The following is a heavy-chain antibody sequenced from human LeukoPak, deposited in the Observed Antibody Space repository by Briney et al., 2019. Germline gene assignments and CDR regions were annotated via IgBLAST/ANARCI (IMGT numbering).Heavy chain of an antibody. Sequence: SETLSLTCTVSGGSISSSSYYWGWIRQPPGKGLEWIGSIYYSGSTYYNPSLKGRVTISVDTSKNQFSLKLSSVTAADTAVYYCARHLRSSSWYYFDYWGQGTLVTVSS. D-gene: IGHD6-13*01. CDR2: IYYSGST. V-gene: IGHV4-39*01. CDR3: ARHLRSSSWYYFDY. J-gene: IGHJ4*02. CDR1: GGSISSSSYY.